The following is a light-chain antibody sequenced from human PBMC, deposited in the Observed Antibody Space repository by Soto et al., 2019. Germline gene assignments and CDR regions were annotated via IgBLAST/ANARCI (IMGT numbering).Light chain of an antibody. CDR2: DVT. CDR1: SSDIGGNDY. CDR3: SSYSSSSALVV. V-gene: IGLV2-14*03. Sequence: QSVLTRPASVSGSPGQSITISCTGXSSDIGGNDYVSWYQQHPGKAPKLVIYDVTNRPSGVSNRFSGSKAGSTASLTISGLQSEDEAAYYCSSYSSSSALVVFGGGTQLT. J-gene: IGLJ2*01.